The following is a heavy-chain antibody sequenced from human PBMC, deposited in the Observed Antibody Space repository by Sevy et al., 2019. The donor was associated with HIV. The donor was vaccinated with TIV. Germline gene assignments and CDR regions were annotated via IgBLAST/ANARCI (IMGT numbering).Heavy chain of an antibody. D-gene: IGHD3-10*01. CDR3: ARVRGVRGVISYYYGMDV. J-gene: IGHJ6*02. CDR1: GFTFSSYS. CDR2: ISSSSSYI. V-gene: IGHV3-21*01. Sequence: GGSLRLSCAASGFTFSSYSMNWVRQAPGKGLEWVSSISSSSSYIYYADSVKGRFTISGDNAKNSLYLQMNSLRAEDTPLYYCARVRGVRGVISYYYGMDVWGQGTTVTVSS.